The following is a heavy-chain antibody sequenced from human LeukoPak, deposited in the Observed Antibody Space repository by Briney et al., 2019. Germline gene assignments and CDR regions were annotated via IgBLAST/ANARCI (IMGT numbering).Heavy chain of an antibody. J-gene: IGHJ5*02. Sequence: PGGSLRLSCAASGFSFSYYAMTCVRQAPGKGLEWVSSISTSVGNTYYADSVKGRFTISRDNSNNTLYLQMNSLTAEDTAVYYCAKRAEFGGFDPWGQGTLVTVSS. CDR3: AKRAEFGGFDP. D-gene: IGHD3-10*01. V-gene: IGHV3-23*01. CDR2: ISTSVGNT. CDR1: GFSFSYYA.